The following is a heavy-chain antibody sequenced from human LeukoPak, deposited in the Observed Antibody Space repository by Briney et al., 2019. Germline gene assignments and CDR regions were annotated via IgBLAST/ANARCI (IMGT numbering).Heavy chain of an antibody. D-gene: IGHD2-2*02. CDR1: GGSISSYY. CDR3: ARAPIVVVPAAIHPGWFDP. Sequence: SETLSLTCTVSGGSISSYYWTWIRQPPGKELEWIGYIYYSGSTNYNPSLKSRVTISVDTSKNQFSLKLSSVTAADTAVYFCARAPIVVVPAAIHPGWFDPWGQGTLVTVSS. V-gene: IGHV4-59*01. CDR2: IYYSGST. J-gene: IGHJ5*02.